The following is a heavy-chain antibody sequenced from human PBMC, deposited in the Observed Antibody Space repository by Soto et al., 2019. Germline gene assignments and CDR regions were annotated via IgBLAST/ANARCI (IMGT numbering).Heavy chain of an antibody. J-gene: IGHJ6*03. Sequence: SETLSLTCTVSGGSVSSYYWSWIRQPPGKGLEWIGYIYYSGSTNYNPSLKSRVTISVDTSKNQFSLKLSSVTAADTAVYYCAGDQNVVVAAAGTPTYYMDVWGKGTTVTVSS. D-gene: IGHD6-13*01. V-gene: IGHV4-59*02. CDR3: AGDQNVVVAAAGTPTYYMDV. CDR1: GGSVSSYY. CDR2: IYYSGST.